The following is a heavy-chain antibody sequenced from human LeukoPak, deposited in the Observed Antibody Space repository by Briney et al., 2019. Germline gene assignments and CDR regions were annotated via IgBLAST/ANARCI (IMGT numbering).Heavy chain of an antibody. CDR3: ARDSSGQGDY. V-gene: IGHV3-72*01. CDR1: GFTVSSNY. Sequence: GGSLGLSCAASGFTVSSNYMSWVRQAPGKGLEWVGRSKNKANNYITQYAAFVQGRFTISRDNSKNSLYLQINSLKTEDTAVYYCARDSSGQGDYWGQGTLVTVSS. CDR2: SKNKANNYIT. D-gene: IGHD3-22*01. J-gene: IGHJ4*02.